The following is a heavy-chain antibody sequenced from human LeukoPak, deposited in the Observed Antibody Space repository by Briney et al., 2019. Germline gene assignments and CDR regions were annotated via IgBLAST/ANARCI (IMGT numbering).Heavy chain of an antibody. CDR2: MNPNSGNT. Sequence: SVKASCKASGYTFTSYDINWVRQATGQGLEWMGWMNPNSGNTGYAQKFQGRVTMTRNTSISTAYMELSSLRSEDTAVYYCAGGSSSSWRDAFDIWGQGTMVTVSS. CDR1: GYTFTSYD. V-gene: IGHV1-8*01. J-gene: IGHJ3*02. D-gene: IGHD6-13*01. CDR3: AGGSSSSWRDAFDI.